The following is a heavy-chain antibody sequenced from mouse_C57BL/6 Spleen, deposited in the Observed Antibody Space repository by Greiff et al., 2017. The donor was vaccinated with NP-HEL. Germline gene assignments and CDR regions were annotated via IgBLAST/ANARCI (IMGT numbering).Heavy chain of an antibody. CDR1: GYTFTSYD. CDR2: IYPRDGST. D-gene: IGHD2-1*01. Sequence: QVQLQQSGPELVKPGASVKLSCKASGYTFTSYDINWVKQRPGQGLEWIGWIYPRDGSTKYNEKFKGKATLTVDKSSSTAYMELHSLTSEDSAVYFCSRYDYVNYCSHYYAMDYWGQGTSVTVSS. J-gene: IGHJ4*01. V-gene: IGHV1-85*01. CDR3: SRYDYVNYCSHYYAMDY.